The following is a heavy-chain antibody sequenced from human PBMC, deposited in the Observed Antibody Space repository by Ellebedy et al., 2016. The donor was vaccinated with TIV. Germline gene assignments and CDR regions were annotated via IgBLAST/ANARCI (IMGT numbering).Heavy chain of an antibody. CDR1: GYTFTSYG. CDR3: ARGDLSPHDYYDIGGSDY. CDR2: IIPIFGTA. D-gene: IGHD3-22*01. Sequence: SVKVSCXASGYTFTSYGISWVRQAPGQGLEWMGWIIPIFGTANYAQKFQGRVTITADESTSTVYMELSSLRSEDTAVYYCARGDLSPHDYYDIGGSDYWGQGTLVTVSS. J-gene: IGHJ4*02. V-gene: IGHV1-69*13.